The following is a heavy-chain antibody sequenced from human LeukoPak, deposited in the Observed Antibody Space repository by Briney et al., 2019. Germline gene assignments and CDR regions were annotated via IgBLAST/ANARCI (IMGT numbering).Heavy chain of an antibody. CDR2: ILNDGTNK. D-gene: IGHD3-10*01. CDR1: GFTFSSYG. CDR3: ANEWLHISGTYKANN. Sequence: GGSLRLSCAASGFTFSSYGMHWVRQAPGKGLEGVAFILNDGTNKYHADSVKGRFTVSRDNSKNTLYLQMNSQRTEGSAVYYCANEWLHISGTYKANNWGQGTLVTVSS. J-gene: IGHJ4*02. V-gene: IGHV3-30*02.